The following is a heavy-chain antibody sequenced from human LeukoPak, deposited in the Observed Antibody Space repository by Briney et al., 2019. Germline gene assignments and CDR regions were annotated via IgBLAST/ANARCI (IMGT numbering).Heavy chain of an antibody. Sequence: PSETLSLTCAVYGGSFSGYYWSWIRQPPGKGLEWIGEINHSGSTNYNPSLKSRVTISVDTSKNQFSLKLSSVTAADTAVYYCSRAYSGSSFPYYYYYYMDVWGKGTTVTVS. V-gene: IGHV4-34*01. D-gene: IGHD1-26*01. CDR3: SRAYSGSSFPYYYYYYMDV. J-gene: IGHJ6*03. CDR2: INHSGST. CDR1: GGSFSGYY.